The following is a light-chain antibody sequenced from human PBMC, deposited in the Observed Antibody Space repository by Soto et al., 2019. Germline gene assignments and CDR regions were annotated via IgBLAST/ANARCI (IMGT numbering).Light chain of an antibody. V-gene: IGKV1-5*03. J-gene: IGKJ1*01. CDR3: QQYNSYSPT. CDR2: KAS. Sequence: DIQMTQSPSSLSVSGGDRVTITCRASQGIRKDLGWYQQKPGKAPKLLIHKASSLQSGVPSRFSGSGSGTDFTLTISSLHPDDFATYYCQQYNSYSPTFGQGTKVDIK. CDR1: QGIRKD.